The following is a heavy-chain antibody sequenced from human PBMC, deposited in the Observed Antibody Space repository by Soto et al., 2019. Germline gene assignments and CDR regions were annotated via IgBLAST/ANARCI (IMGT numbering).Heavy chain of an antibody. V-gene: IGHV4-28*01. CDR1: GLSVTSYNW. D-gene: IGHD1-1*01. CDR2: IYYTGTT. J-gene: IGHJ6*02. CDR3: ARSERRYYGMDV. Sequence: SETLSLTCAVSGLSVTSYNWWGWVRQPPGKGLGWIGYIYYTGTTNYNPSLKSRVTLSLDTSNNQFSLRLNSVTAVDTAVYYCARSERRYYGMDVWGQGTTVTVSS.